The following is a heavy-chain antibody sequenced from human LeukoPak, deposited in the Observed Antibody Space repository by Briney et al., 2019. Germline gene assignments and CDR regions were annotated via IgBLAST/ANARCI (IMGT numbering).Heavy chain of an antibody. D-gene: IGHD6-13*01. CDR3: ARKGEEGIAAAGTDI. CDR2: IYYSGST. V-gene: IGHV4-39*01. Sequence: PSETLSLTCTVSGGSISSSSYYWGWIRQPPGKGLEWIGSIYYSGSTYYNPSLKSRVTISVDTSKNQFSLKLSSVTAADTAVYYCARKGEEGIAAAGTDIWGQGTLVTVSS. CDR1: GGSISSSSYY. J-gene: IGHJ4*02.